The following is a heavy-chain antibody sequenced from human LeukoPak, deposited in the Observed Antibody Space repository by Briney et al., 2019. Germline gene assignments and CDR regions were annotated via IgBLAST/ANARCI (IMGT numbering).Heavy chain of an antibody. CDR2: INPSSGGT. V-gene: IGHV1-2*02. CDR1: GYTFTGYY. J-gene: IGHJ5*02. D-gene: IGHD2-21*01. Sequence: ASVKVSCKASGYTFTGYYMHWVRQAPGQGLEWMGWINPSSGGTNYAQKFQGRVTMTRDTSISTAYMELSRLRSDDTAVYYCARDTVVVIATLTFDPWGQGSLVTFSS. CDR3: ARDTVVVIATLTFDP.